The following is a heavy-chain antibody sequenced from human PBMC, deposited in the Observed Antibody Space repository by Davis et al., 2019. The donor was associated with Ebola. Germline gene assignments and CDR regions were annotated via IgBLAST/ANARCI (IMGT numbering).Heavy chain of an antibody. J-gene: IGHJ4*02. CDR1: GFTFSSYG. V-gene: IGHV3-33*06. CDR3: AKDGTRIVGATEGLDY. D-gene: IGHD1-26*01. CDR2: IWYDGSNK. Sequence: PGGSLRLSCAASGFTFSSYGMHWVRRAPGKGLEWVAVIWYDGSNKYYADFVKGRFTISRDNSKNTLYLQMNSLRAEDTAVYYCAKDGTRIVGATEGLDYWGQGTLVTVSS.